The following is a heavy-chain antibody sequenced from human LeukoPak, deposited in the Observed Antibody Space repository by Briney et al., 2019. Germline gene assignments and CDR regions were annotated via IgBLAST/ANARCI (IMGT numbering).Heavy chain of an antibody. J-gene: IGHJ4*02. CDR1: GGSISGSNW. Sequence: SGTLSLTCAVSGGSISGSNWWSWVRQTPGKGLGWIGESHQSGSTNYNPSLKSRVTISMDDSKNQFSLKLSSVTAADTAVYYCARGGDYVWKYWGQGTLVTVSS. CDR2: SHQSGST. V-gene: IGHV4-4*02. D-gene: IGHD4-17*01. CDR3: ARGGDYVWKY.